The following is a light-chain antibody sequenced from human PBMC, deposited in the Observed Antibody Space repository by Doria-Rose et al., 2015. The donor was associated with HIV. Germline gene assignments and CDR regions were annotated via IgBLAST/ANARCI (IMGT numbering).Light chain of an antibody. CDR1: QSFSSTY. V-gene: IGKV3-20*01. Sequence: TQSPGTLSLSPGARATLSCRASQSFSSTYLAWYQQIPGQAPGLLIYDGSTRATGIPDRFSASGSGTDFTLTVNRLEPEDFALYYCHQYGTSWTFGQGTKVEI. J-gene: IGKJ1*01. CDR2: DGS. CDR3: HQYGTSWT.